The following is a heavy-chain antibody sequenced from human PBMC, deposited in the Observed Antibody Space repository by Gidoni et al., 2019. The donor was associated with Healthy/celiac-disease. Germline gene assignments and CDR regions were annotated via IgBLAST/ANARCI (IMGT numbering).Heavy chain of an antibody. Sequence: EVQRVQSGAEVKKPGESLKISCKGTGYSCTSYWIGWVRQLPGKGLEWMGSIYPGASDTRSSPSFPGQVTISAAQSISTAYLQWSRLKASDTAMSYCARQGIAAAGPFQHWGQGTLVTVSS. CDR2: IYPGASDT. CDR1: GYSCTSYW. V-gene: IGHV5-51*01. J-gene: IGHJ1*01. D-gene: IGHD6-13*01. CDR3: ARQGIAAAGPFQH.